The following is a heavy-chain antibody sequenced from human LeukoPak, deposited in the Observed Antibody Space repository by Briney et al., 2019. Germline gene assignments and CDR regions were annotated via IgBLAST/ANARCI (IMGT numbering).Heavy chain of an antibody. J-gene: IGHJ6*03. CDR2: INHSGNT. CDR1: GGSFSGYF. CDR3: ARLRDYHYYYMDV. V-gene: IGHV4-34*01. Sequence: SETLSLTCAVYGGSFSGYFWSWIRQPPGKGLEWIGEINHSGNTNYNPSLKSRVTISVDTSKNQFSLKLSSVTAAETSVYYCARLRDYHYYYMDVWGKGTTVTISS.